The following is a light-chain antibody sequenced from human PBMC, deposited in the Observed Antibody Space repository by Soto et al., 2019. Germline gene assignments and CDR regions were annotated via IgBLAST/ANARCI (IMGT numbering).Light chain of an antibody. V-gene: IGLV3-1*01. CDR3: QAWDSSTAV. J-gene: IGLJ2*01. Sequence: SYELTQPPSLSVSPGQTASITCSGDKLGDKYASWYQQKPGQSPVLVIYQDSNRPSGIPERFSGSNSGNTATLTISATQAMDEADYYCQAWDSSTAVFGGGTKVTVL. CDR1: KLGDKY. CDR2: QDS.